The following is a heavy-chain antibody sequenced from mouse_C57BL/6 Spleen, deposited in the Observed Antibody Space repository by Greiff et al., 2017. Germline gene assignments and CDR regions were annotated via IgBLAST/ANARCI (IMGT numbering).Heavy chain of an antibody. Sequence: QVQLQQSGAELARPGASVKLSCKASGYTFTSSGISWVKQRTGQGLEWIGEIYPRSGNTYSNEKFKGKATLTADKSSSTAYMELRSLTSEDSAVYFCARRDYGSSSYYAMDYWGQGTSVTVSS. CDR1: GYTFTSSG. D-gene: IGHD1-1*01. CDR3: ARRDYGSSSYYAMDY. CDR2: IYPRSGNT. V-gene: IGHV1-81*01. J-gene: IGHJ4*01.